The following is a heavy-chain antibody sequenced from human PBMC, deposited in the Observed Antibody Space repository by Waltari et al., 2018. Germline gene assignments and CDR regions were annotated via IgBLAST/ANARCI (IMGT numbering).Heavy chain of an antibody. CDR1: GFTFSSYW. J-gene: IGHJ4*02. V-gene: IGHV3-7*01. Sequence: EVQLVESGGGLVQPGGSLRLSCAASGFTFSSYWMSWVRQAPGKGLEGVANIKQDGSEKYYGDSVKSRFTISRDNAKNSLYLQMNSLRAEDTAVYYCAREDVSGMDYFDYWGQGTLVTVSS. D-gene: IGHD3-10*01. CDR2: IKQDGSEK. CDR3: AREDVSGMDYFDY.